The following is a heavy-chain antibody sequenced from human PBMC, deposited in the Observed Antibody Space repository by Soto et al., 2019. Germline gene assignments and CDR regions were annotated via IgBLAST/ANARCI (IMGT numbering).Heavy chain of an antibody. CDR1: GFTFSSYG. D-gene: IGHD3-10*01. J-gene: IGHJ4*02. CDR2: IWYDGSNK. CDR3: AKKVNSGSGSQFFDY. Sequence: SLRLSCAASGFTFSSYGMHWVRQAPGKGLEWVAVIWYDGSNKYYADSVKGRFTISRDNSKNTLYLQMNSLRAEDTAIYYCAKKVNSGSGSQFFDYWGQGTLVTVSS. V-gene: IGHV3-33*06.